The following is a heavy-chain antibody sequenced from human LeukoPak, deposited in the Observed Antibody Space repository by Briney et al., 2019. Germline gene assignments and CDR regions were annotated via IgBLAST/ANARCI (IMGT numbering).Heavy chain of an antibody. CDR2: VYQSGTT. V-gene: IGHV4-38-2*02. CDR3: ARIFIRNGYSSYFDC. CDR1: GFSISSGHY. D-gene: IGHD5-18*01. J-gene: IGHJ4*02. Sequence: SETLSLTCTVSGFSISSGHYWGWVRQPPGAGLEWIGSVYQSGTTYYNPSLKSRVTTSVDMSKNQFSLRLRPVTAADTAVYYCARIFIRNGYSSYFDCWGQGTLVTVSS.